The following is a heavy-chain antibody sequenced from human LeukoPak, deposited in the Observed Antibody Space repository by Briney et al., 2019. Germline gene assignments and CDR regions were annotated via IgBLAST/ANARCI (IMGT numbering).Heavy chain of an antibody. V-gene: IGHV3-7*01. J-gene: IGHJ3*02. Sequence: PGGSLRLSCAASGFTFSNYNMNWVRQAPGKGLEWVANIKQDGSEKYYVDSVKGRFTISRDNAKNSLYLQMNSLRAEDTAVYYCARAVNDAFDIWGQGTMVTVSS. CDR3: ARAVNDAFDI. CDR2: IKQDGSEK. CDR1: GFTFSNYN.